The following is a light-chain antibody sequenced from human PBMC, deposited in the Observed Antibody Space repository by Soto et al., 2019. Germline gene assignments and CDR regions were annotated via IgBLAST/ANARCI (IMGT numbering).Light chain of an antibody. V-gene: IGLV1-44*01. Sequence: QSVLTQPPSASGTPGQRVTISCSGSSSNIGGNTVSWYQQFPGTDPKLLIYTNNQRPSGVPARFSGSKSDTSASLAISALQSEDEAHYYCAAWDDSLNGHVFGTGTKVTVL. CDR1: SSNIGGNT. CDR2: TNN. CDR3: AAWDDSLNGHV. J-gene: IGLJ1*01.